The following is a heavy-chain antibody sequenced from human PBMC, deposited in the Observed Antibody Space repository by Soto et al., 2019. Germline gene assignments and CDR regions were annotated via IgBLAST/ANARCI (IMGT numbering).Heavy chain of an antibody. CDR1: GYTFIDYA. J-gene: IGHJ4*02. D-gene: IGHD6-6*01. V-gene: IGHV3-23*01. CDR2: ISTAGHST. CDR3: AKNWDTTFSSSSH. Sequence: GGSLRLSCAASGYTFIDYAMSWVRQAPGKGLEWVSTISTAGHSTFSADSVKGRFTISRDNSKNTVFLQMNSLRAEDTAVYYCAKNWDTTFSSSSHWGQGTLVTVSS.